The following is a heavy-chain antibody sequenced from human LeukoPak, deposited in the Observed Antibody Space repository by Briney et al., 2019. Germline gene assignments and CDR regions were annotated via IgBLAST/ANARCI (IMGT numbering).Heavy chain of an antibody. J-gene: IGHJ4*02. V-gene: IGHV1-18*01. D-gene: IGHD3-10*01. CDR2: ISAYNGNT. CDR1: GYTFTSYG. Sequence: ASVKVSCKASGYTFTSYGISWVRQAPGQGLEWMGWISAYNGNTNYAQKLQGRVTMTTDTSTSTAYMELRSLRSDDTAVYYCARDGSHYYGSGSPAESFDYWGQGTLVTVSS. CDR3: ARDGSHYYGSGSPAESFDY.